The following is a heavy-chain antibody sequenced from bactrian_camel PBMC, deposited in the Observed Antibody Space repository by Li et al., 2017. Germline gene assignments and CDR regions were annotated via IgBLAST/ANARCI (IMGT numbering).Heavy chain of an antibody. CDR2: NSENDNII. D-gene: IGHD4*01. V-gene: IGHV3S63*01. Sequence: HVQLVESGGGSVQAGGSLRLSCVYTYNSPCIGWFRQVPGKAGEGVACNSENDNIIYADSVEGRFTISRDNGKNSVYLQMDGLKPEDTAVYYCALAQWSATLSCSGQGTQVTVS. CDR1: YTYNSPC. J-gene: IGHJ4*01.